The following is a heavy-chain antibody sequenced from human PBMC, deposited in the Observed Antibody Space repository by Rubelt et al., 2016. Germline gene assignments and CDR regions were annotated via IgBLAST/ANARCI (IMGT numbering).Heavy chain of an antibody. D-gene: IGHD1-26*01. CDR1: GGSISTYY. CDR2: IYYSGGT. V-gene: IGHV4-59*08. Sequence: QVQLRQWGAGLLKPSETLSLTCTVSGGSISTYYWSWIRQPPGKGLEWIGYIYYSGGTNYNPSLKSRVTISVDTSKNQLSLKLGSVTAADTAVYYCARGSRVGPTGDYWGQGTLVTVSS. CDR3: ARGSRVGPTGDY. J-gene: IGHJ4*02.